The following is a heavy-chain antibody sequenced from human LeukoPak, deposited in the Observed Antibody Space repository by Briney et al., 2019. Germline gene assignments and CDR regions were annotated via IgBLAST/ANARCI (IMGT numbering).Heavy chain of an antibody. CDR2: ISGSGGST. CDR3: AKAVGMITFGGPYLYFDY. D-gene: IGHD3-16*01. CDR1: GFTFSSYA. J-gene: IGHJ4*02. V-gene: IGHV3-23*01. Sequence: GGSLRLSCAASGFTFSSYAMSWVRQAPGKGLEWVSAISGSGGSTYYADSVKGRFTISRDNSKNTLYPQMNSLRAEDTAVYYCAKAVGMITFGGPYLYFDYWGQGTLVTVSS.